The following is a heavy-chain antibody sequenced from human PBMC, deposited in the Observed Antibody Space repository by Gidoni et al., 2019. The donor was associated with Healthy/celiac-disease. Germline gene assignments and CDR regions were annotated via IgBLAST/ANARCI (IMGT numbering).Heavy chain of an antibody. D-gene: IGHD2-2*01. Sequence: QVQLVESGGGVVQPGRSLRLSCAASGFTFSSYGMHWVRQAPGKGLEWVAVIWYDVSNKSYADSVKGRFTISRDNSKNTLYLQMNSLRAEDTAVYYCARWPYKKETIVVVPAAIDDVWGQGTTVTVSS. V-gene: IGHV3-33*01. CDR2: IWYDVSNK. CDR3: ARWPYKKETIVVVPAAIDDV. CDR1: GFTFSSYG. J-gene: IGHJ6*02.